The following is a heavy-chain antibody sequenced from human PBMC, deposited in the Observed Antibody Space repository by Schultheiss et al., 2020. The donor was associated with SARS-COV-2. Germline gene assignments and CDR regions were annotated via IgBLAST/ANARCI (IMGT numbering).Heavy chain of an antibody. Sequence: SETLSLTCTVSGGSISSYYWSWIRQPPGKGLEWIGEINHSGSTNYIPSLKSRVTMSVDTSKSQFSLKLTSVTAADTAMYYCARGPTRYYFDYWGQGTLVTVSS. D-gene: IGHD5-12*01. CDR3: ARGPTRYYFDY. CDR2: INHSGST. V-gene: IGHV4-59*01. CDR1: GGSISSYY. J-gene: IGHJ4*02.